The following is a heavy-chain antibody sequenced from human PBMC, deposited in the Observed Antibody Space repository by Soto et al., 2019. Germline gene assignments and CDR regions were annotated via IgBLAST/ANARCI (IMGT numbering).Heavy chain of an antibody. CDR1: GFTFSSYW. J-gene: IGHJ6*02. CDR3: GKGRSYYYYYGVDV. CDR2: IKQDGSEK. D-gene: IGHD1-26*01. Sequence: GGSLRLSCAASGFTFSSYWMSWVRQAPGKGLEWVANIKQDGSEKYYVDAVKGRFTISRDNSKNTLYLQMNSLRAEDTAVYYCGKGRSYYYYYGVDVWGQGTTVTVSS. V-gene: IGHV3-7*03.